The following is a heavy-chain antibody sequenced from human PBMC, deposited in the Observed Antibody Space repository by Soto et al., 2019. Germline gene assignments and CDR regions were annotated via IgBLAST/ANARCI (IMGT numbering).Heavy chain of an antibody. D-gene: IGHD3-22*01. J-gene: IGHJ6*02. Sequence: GGSLRLSCAASGFTFSDYYMSWIRQAPGKGLEWVSYISSSGSTIYYADSVKGRFTISRDNAKNSLYLQMNSLRAEDTAVYYCAREDRYYYDSSGYYTYGMDVWGQGTTVTVSS. V-gene: IGHV3-11*01. CDR1: GFTFSDYY. CDR3: AREDRYYYDSSGYYTYGMDV. CDR2: ISSSGSTI.